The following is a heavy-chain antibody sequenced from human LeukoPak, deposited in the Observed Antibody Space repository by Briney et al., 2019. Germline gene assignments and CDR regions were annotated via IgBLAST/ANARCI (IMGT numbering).Heavy chain of an antibody. CDR1: GFTFSSYS. CDR2: ISSSSSYI. J-gene: IGHJ6*02. Sequence: GGSLRLSCAASGFTFSSYSMNWVRQAPGKGLEWVSSISSSSSYIYYADSVKGRFTISRDNAKNSLYLQMNSLRVEDTAVYYCAKDSAQNYDYWSGYYSSYYYGMDVWGQGTTVTVSS. V-gene: IGHV3-21*01. D-gene: IGHD3-3*01. CDR3: AKDSAQNYDYWSGYYSSYYYGMDV.